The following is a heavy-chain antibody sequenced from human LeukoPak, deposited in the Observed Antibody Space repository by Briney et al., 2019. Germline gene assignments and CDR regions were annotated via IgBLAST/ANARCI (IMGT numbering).Heavy chain of an antibody. V-gene: IGHV1-69*05. Sequence: GASVKVSCKASGGTFSSYAIGWVRQAPGQGLEWMGGIIPIFGTANYAQKFQGRVTITTDESTSTAYMELSSLRSEDTAVYYCTQVAVVPAAMRGGFDYWGQGTLVTVSS. CDR2: IIPIFGTA. CDR1: GGTFSSYA. D-gene: IGHD2-2*01. CDR3: TQVAVVPAAMRGGFDY. J-gene: IGHJ4*02.